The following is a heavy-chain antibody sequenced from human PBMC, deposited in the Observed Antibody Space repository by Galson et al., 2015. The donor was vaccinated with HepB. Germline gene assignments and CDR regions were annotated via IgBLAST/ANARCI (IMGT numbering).Heavy chain of an antibody. V-gene: IGHV3-11*01. D-gene: IGHD1-26*01. Sequence: SLRLSCAASGFTFSDYYMTWIRQAPGKGLEWVSYISGSDSTTNYADSVKGRFSISRDNAKSSLSLQMNSLRAEDTAVYYCARSNSGSYYYFDYWGQGTLVTVSS. J-gene: IGHJ4*02. CDR2: ISGSDSTT. CDR3: ARSNSGSYYYFDY. CDR1: GFTFSDYY.